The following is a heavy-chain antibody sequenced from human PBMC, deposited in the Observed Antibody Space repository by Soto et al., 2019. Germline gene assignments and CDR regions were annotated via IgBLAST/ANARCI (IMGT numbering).Heavy chain of an antibody. J-gene: IGHJ4*02. CDR2: ISYDGSNK. V-gene: IGHV3-30*18. Sequence: QVQLVESGGGVVQPGRSLRLSCAASGFIFSSYGMHWVRQAPGKGLEWVAVISYDGSNKYYADSVKGRFTISRDNSKNTLYLQMNSLRAEDTAVYYCAKDDGGVGATLRYWGQGTLVTVSS. D-gene: IGHD1-26*01. CDR3: AKDDGGVGATLRY. CDR1: GFIFSSYG.